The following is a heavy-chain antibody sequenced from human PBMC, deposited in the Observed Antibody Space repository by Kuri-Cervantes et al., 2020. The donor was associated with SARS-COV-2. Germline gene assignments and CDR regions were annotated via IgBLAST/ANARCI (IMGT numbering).Heavy chain of an antibody. J-gene: IGHJ4*02. CDR2: ISSSSSYI. CDR3: TKDDLVSGYADY. D-gene: IGHD3-3*01. V-gene: IGHV3-21*03. Sequence: AESLCLSCAASGFTFSSYSMNWVRQAPGKGLEWVSSISSSSSYIYYADSVKGRFTISRDNAKNSLYLQMNSLRAEDTAVYYCTKDDLVSGYADYWGQGTLVTVSS. CDR1: GFTFSSYS.